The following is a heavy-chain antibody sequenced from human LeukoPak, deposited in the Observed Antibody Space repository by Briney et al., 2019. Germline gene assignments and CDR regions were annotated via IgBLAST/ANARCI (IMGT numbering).Heavy chain of an antibody. CDR3: AKLTYHFWSGSPPNYFDY. CDR2: IDGSGSSA. CDR1: GFTFSSYA. D-gene: IGHD3-3*01. V-gene: IGHV3-23*01. Sequence: GGSLRLSCAASGFTFSSYAMSWVRQAPGKGLEWISAIDGSGSSAYYADSVKGRFTISRDNSKNTLYLQMSSLRAADTALYYCAKLTYHFWSGSPPNYFDYWGHGTLVTVSS. J-gene: IGHJ4*01.